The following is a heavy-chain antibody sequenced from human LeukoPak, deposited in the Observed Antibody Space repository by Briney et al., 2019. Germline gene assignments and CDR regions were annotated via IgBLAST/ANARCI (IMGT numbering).Heavy chain of an antibody. CDR1: GGSISSSSYY. CDR2: IYYSGNT. Sequence: PSETLSLTCTVSGGSISSSSYYWDWIRQPPGKGLEWIGAIYYSGNTNYNPSLKSRVTISEDTSKNQFSLKLSSVTAADTAVYYCARHRIPAALASAFDYWGQGTLVTVSS. CDR3: ARHRIPAALASAFDY. D-gene: IGHD2-2*01. V-gene: IGHV4-39*01. J-gene: IGHJ4*02.